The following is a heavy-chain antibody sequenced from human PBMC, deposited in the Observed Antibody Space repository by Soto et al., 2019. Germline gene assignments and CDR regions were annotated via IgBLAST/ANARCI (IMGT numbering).Heavy chain of an antibody. CDR2: IKPDGSEQ. J-gene: IGHJ6*02. D-gene: IGHD1-20*01. V-gene: IGHV3-7*01. Sequence: PGGSLRLSCAASEFTFDKYYMTWVRQALGKGPEWVANIKPDGSEQYYVDSVKGRFTISRDNANNSLYLQMNSLRAEDTAVYFCARGNWNYYYGFDVWGQGTTVTVSS. CDR3: ARGNWNYYYGFDV. CDR1: EFTFDKYY.